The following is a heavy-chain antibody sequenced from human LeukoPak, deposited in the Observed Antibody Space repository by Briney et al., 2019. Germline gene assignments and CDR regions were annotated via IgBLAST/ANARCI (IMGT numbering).Heavy chain of an antibody. Sequence: SETLSLTCTVSGGSINNYYWSWIRQPPAKGLEWLAYINYSGRTSYNPSLRSRLTISVDTSKNQFSLNLNSVTAADTAVYYCARVRYCSGGSCDWFDPWGQGTLVTVSS. V-gene: IGHV4-59*08. CDR1: GGSINNYY. CDR3: ARVRYCSGGSCDWFDP. D-gene: IGHD2-15*01. J-gene: IGHJ5*02. CDR2: INYSGRT.